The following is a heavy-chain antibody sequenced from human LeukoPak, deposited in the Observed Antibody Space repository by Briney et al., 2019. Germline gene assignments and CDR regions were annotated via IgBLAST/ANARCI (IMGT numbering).Heavy chain of an antibody. Sequence: GASVKVSCKASGYTFTGYYMHWVRQAPGQGLEWMGWINPNSGGTNYAQKFQGRVTMTRDTSISTAYMELSRLRSDDTAVYYCARVAQPLVFRFFFDYWGQGTLVTVSS. CDR1: GYTFTGYY. D-gene: IGHD6-6*01. V-gene: IGHV1-2*02. CDR3: ARVAQPLVFRFFFDY. J-gene: IGHJ4*02. CDR2: INPNSGGT.